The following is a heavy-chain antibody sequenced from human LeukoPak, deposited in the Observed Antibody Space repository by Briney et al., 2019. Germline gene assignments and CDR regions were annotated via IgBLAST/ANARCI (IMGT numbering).Heavy chain of an antibody. Sequence: AGGSLRHSRAASGFTFSSYSTNWVRQAPGEGLEWVSYISSSSRTIYYADSVKGRFTISRDNAKNSLFLQMNSLRAEDTAVYYCARDRDYSSGWTEGLDYWGQGILVTVSS. CDR2: ISSSSRTI. V-gene: IGHV3-48*01. D-gene: IGHD6-19*01. CDR1: GFTFSSYS. CDR3: ARDRDYSSGWTEGLDY. J-gene: IGHJ4*02.